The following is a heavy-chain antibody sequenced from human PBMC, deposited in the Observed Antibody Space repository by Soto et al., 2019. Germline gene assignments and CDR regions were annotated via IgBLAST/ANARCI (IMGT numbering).Heavy chain of an antibody. CDR1: GGFTFSSYA. J-gene: IGHJ6*03. CDR2: VSGSGDSI. Sequence: GGSLRLSCAASGGFTFSSYAMTWVRQAPGGGLEWVSTVSGSGDSIYYTDSAKGRFTISRDNAKNTLYLQMNSLRAEDTAVYYCARNLSPSMDVWGNGTTVTVSS. V-gene: IGHV3-23*01. CDR3: ARNLSPSMDV.